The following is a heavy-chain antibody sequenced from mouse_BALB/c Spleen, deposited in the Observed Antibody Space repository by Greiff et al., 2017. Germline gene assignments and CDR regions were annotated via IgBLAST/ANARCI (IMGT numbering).Heavy chain of an antibody. J-gene: IGHJ1*01. CDR1: GYTFTDYA. CDR2: ISTYYGDA. V-gene: IGHV1S137*01. CDR3: ARDYSRYFDV. Sequence: VQLQQSGAELVRPGVSVKISCKGSGYTFTDYAMHWVKQSHAKSLEWIGVISTYYGDASYNQKFKGKATMTVDKSSSTAYMELARLTSEDSAIYYCARDYSRYFDVWGAGTTVTVSS. D-gene: IGHD1-1*01.